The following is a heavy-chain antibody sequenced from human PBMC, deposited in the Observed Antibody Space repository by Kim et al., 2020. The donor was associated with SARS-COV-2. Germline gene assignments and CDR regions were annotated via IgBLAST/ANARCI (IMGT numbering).Heavy chain of an antibody. J-gene: IGHJ6*02. CDR2: INTNTGNP. CDR1: GYTFTTYA. V-gene: IGHV7-4-1*02. CDR3: AGLFGAGTYFRDRYHGMDV. Sequence: ASVKVSCKASGYTFTTYAINWVRQAPGQGLEWMGWINTNTGNPTFAQGFTGRFVFSLDTSVSTAFLQINSLKSEDSAVYYCAGLFGAGTYFRDRYHGMDVWGQGTTVTVTS. D-gene: IGHD3-10*01.